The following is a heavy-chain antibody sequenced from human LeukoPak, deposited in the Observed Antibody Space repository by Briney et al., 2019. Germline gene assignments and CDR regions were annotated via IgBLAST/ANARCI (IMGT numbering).Heavy chain of an antibody. CDR2: ITTGDGNT. V-gene: IGHV3-23*01. CDR1: GFTFSSYT. D-gene: IGHD7-27*01. J-gene: IGHJ4*02. CDR3: AKDGGLWVSAHWGDS. Sequence: GRSLRLSCTASGFTFSSYTMTWVRQAPGKGLKWVSTITTGDGNTYYADSVKGRFTVSRDDSKNTLYLPMNSLRAEDTAVYYCAKDGGLWVSAHWGDSWGRGTLVTVSS.